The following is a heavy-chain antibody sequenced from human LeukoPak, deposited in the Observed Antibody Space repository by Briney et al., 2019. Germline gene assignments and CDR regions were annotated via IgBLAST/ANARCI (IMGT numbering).Heavy chain of an antibody. CDR1: GFTFSSYA. J-gene: IGHJ3*02. V-gene: IGHV3-64*01. CDR3: ARPVGAHTTNDAFDT. CDR2: ISSNGGST. Sequence: GGSLRLSCAASGFTFSSYAMHWVRQAPGKGLEYVSAISSNGGSTYYANSVKGRFTISRDNSKNTLYLQMGSLRAEDMAVYYCARPVGAHTTNDAFDTWGQGTMVTVSS. D-gene: IGHD1-26*01.